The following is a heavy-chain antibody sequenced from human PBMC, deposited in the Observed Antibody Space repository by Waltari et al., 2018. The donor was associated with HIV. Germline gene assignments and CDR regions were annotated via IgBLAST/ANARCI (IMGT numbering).Heavy chain of an antibody. J-gene: IGHJ6*02. D-gene: IGHD6-13*01. Sequence: QVQLVQSGAEVKKPGASVKVSCKASGYTFTGYYMHWVRQAPGQGLEWMGGINPKSGGTNYAQEFQCRFTMTRDTSISTAYMELGRLRSDDTAVYYCARGQAGIAAHYYYYGMDVWGQGTTVTVSS. CDR1: GYTFTGYY. V-gene: IGHV1-2*02. CDR2: INPKSGGT. CDR3: ARGQAGIAAHYYYYGMDV.